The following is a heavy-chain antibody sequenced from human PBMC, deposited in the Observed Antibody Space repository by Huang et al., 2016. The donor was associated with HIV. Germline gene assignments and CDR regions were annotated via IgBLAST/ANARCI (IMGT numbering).Heavy chain of an antibody. CDR3: ARQDTSGWYADPYYFDY. CDR1: GGSISTSGYY. D-gene: IGHD6-19*01. V-gene: IGHV4-39*01. CDR2: IYYSGST. Sequence: QLQLQESGPGLVKPSETLSLTCTVSGGSISTSGYYWGWIRQPPGKWLEWLGSIYYSGSTSYNPALKSRVTISVDTAKSQFSLKLSSVTAADTAVYYCARQDTSGWYADPYYFDYWGQGTLVTVSS. J-gene: IGHJ4*02.